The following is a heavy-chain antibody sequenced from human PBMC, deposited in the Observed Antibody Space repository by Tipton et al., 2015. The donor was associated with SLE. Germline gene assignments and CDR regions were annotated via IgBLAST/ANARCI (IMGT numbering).Heavy chain of an antibody. Sequence: TLSLTCHVAGGPIRNSPYYWAWIRQTRGKRLEWIGSVFDTGYTAYTPPLEGRVSISVDTSNNEFSLKLSSVTAADTAVYFCARQDLGRAATLTFDIWGLGTLVTVPS. CDR2: VFDTGYT. V-gene: IGHV4-39*01. D-gene: IGHD6-25*01. CDR1: GGPIRNSPYY. CDR3: ARQDLGRAATLTFDI. J-gene: IGHJ4*02.